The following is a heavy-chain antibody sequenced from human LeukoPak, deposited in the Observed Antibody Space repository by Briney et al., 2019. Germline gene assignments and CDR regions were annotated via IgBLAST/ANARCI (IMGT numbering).Heavy chain of an antibody. CDR1: GFTFSSYA. V-gene: IGHV3-23*01. D-gene: IGHD4-17*01. CDR2: ISGSGGST. CDR3: ARALMEGTVTNYY. Sequence: GGSLRLSCAASGFTFSSYAMSWVRQAPGKGLEWVSAISGSGGSTYYLDSVKGRFTISRDNSKNTLYLQMNSLGVEDTAVYYCARALMEGTVTNYYWGQGALVTVSS. J-gene: IGHJ4*02.